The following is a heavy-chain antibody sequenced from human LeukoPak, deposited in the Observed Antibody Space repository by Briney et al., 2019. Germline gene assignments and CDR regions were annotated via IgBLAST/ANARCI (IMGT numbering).Heavy chain of an antibody. J-gene: IGHJ6*02. CDR2: ISAHNGNT. CDR3: ARALSTTSCCYGLDV. V-gene: IGHV1-18*01. Sequence: ASVKVSCKASGYKFSNFGISWVRQAPGQGLEWMGWISAHNGNTNYAQSFQGRVTMTTDTSTNTAYLDLKSLRSDDTAVSYCARALSTTSCCYGLDVWGQGSTVTVS. D-gene: IGHD2-2*01. CDR1: GYKFSNFG.